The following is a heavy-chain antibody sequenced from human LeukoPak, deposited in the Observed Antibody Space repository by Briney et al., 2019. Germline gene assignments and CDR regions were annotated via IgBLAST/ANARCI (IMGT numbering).Heavy chain of an antibody. Sequence: PGRSLRLSCAASGFTFSSNGMHWVRQAPGKGLEWVALISYDGSNQYYADSVKGRFTISRDNSKNTLYLQMNSLRVEDTAVYYCATGGYEDYWGQGTLVTVSS. D-gene: IGHD5-12*01. CDR2: ISYDGSNQ. CDR3: ATGGYEDY. J-gene: IGHJ4*02. CDR1: GFTFSSNG. V-gene: IGHV3-30*03.